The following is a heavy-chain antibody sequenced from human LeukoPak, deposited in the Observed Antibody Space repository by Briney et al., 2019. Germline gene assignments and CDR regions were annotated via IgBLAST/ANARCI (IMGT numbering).Heavy chain of an antibody. CDR1: GFTVSSNY. V-gene: IGHV3-53*01. D-gene: IGHD6-19*01. CDR2: IYSGGST. CDR3: ARASVAGTAWPFDY. J-gene: IGHJ4*02. Sequence: GGSLRLSCAASGFTVSSNYVSWVRQAPGKGLEWVSVIYSGGSTYYADSVKGRFTISRDNSKNTLYLQMNSLRAEDTAVYYCARASVAGTAWPFDYWGQGTLVTVSS.